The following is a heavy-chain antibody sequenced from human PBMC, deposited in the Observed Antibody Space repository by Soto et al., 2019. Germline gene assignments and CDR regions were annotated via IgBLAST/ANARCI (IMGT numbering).Heavy chain of an antibody. CDR3: ARGAQLWFNWFDP. CDR1: GGSISSYY. Sequence: SETLSLTCTVSGGSISSYYWSWIRQPPGKGLEWIGYIYYSGSTNYNPSLKSRVTISVDTSKSQFSLKLSSVTAADTAVYYCARGAQLWFNWFDPWGQGTLVTVSS. V-gene: IGHV4-59*01. D-gene: IGHD5-18*01. CDR2: IYYSGST. J-gene: IGHJ5*02.